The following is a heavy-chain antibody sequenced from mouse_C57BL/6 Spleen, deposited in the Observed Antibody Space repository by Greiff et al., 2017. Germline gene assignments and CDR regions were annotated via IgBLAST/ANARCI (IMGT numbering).Heavy chain of an antibody. CDR2: IYPGSGST. CDR3: AREVATIVKFFYFDY. CDR1: GYTFTSYW. D-gene: IGHD2-5*01. V-gene: IGHV1-55*01. Sequence: QVQLQQPGAELVKPGASVKMSCKASGYTFTSYWITWVKQRPGQGLEWIGDIYPGSGSTNYNEKFKSKATLTVDTSSSTAYMQLSSLTSEDSAVYYCAREVATIVKFFYFDYWGQGTTLTVAS. J-gene: IGHJ2*01.